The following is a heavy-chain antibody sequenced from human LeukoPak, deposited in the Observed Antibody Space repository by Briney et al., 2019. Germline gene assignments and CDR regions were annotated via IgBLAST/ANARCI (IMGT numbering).Heavy chain of an antibody. CDR3: AKDYWATVTFYYFDY. V-gene: IGHV3-30*04. J-gene: IGHJ4*02. CDR1: GFTFSSYA. CDR2: ISYDGSNK. D-gene: IGHD4-17*01. Sequence: GGSLRLSCAASGFTFSSYAMHWVRQAPGKGLEWVAVISYDGSNKYYADSVKGRFTISRDNSKNTLYLQMNSLRAEDTAVYYCAKDYWATVTFYYFDYWGQGTLVTVSS.